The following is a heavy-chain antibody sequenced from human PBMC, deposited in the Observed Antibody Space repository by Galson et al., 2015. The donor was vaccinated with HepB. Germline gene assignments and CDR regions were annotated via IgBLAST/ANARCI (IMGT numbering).Heavy chain of an antibody. J-gene: IGHJ6*02. D-gene: IGHD3-3*01. CDR1: GYTFTSYA. V-gene: IGHV1-3*01. Sequence: SVKVSCKAPGYTFTSYAMHWVRQAPGQRLEWMGWINGGNGNTKYSQKFQGRVTITRDTSASTVYMELSSLRSEDTAIYYCARDLGPSGSTCLEWLSCPPDGMDVWGQGTTVTVSS. CDR3: ARDLGPSGSTCLEWLSCPPDGMDV. CDR2: INGGNGNT.